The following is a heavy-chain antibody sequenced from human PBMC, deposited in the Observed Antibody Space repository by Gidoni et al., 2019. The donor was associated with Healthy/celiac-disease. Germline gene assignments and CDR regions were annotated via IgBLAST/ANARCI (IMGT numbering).Heavy chain of an antibody. CDR3: AREDRYRSGWYYFDY. CDR2: ISSSSSTI. CDR1: GFTVSSDS. J-gene: IGHJ4*02. V-gene: IGHV3-48*01. D-gene: IGHD6-19*01. Sequence: EVQLVESGGGLVQPGGSLRLSCAASGFTVSSDSMNWVRQAPGKGLEWVSYISSSSSTIYYAASVKGRFTISRDNAKNSLSLQMTSLSAEDTAVYYCAREDRYRSGWYYFDYWGQGTLVTVSS.